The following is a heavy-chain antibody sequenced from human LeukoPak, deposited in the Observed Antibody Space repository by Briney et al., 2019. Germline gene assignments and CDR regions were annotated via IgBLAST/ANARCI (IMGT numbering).Heavy chain of an antibody. CDR3: AKDAGWLQNDAFDI. CDR1: GGTFSSYA. D-gene: IGHD5-24*01. Sequence: SVKVSCKASGGTFSSYAISWVRQAPGQGLEWMGGIIPIFGTANYAQKFQGRVTITTDESTSTAYMELSSLRSEDTAVYYCAKDAGWLQNDAFDIWGQGTMVTVSS. CDR2: IIPIFGTA. V-gene: IGHV1-69*05. J-gene: IGHJ3*02.